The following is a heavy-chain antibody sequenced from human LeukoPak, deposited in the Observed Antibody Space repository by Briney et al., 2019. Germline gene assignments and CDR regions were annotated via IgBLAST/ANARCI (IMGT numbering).Heavy chain of an antibody. CDR2: INPNSGGT. D-gene: IGHD5-12*01. CDR3: ARSLKASLPNFDY. CDR1: GYTFPGYH. V-gene: IGHV1-2*02. Sequence: ASVTVSFKASGYTFPGYHIHWVRQAPGQGLERMGWINPNSGGTNYAQKFQGRVTMTRDTSISTAYMELSRLRSDDTAVYYCARSLKASLPNFDYWGQGTLVTVSS. J-gene: IGHJ4*02.